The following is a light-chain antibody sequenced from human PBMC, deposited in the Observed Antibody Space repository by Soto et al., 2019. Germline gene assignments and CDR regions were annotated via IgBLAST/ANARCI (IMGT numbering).Light chain of an antibody. Sequence: QSALTQPASVSGSPGQSITISCTGTSSDVGGYNYVSWYQQYPGKAPKLMIYDVSSRPSGVSNRFSGSKSGNTASLTISGLQAEDEADSHCSSYTPSSTYVFGTGIKLTVL. J-gene: IGLJ1*01. CDR3: SSYTPSSTYV. V-gene: IGLV2-14*03. CDR2: DVS. CDR1: SSDVGGYNY.